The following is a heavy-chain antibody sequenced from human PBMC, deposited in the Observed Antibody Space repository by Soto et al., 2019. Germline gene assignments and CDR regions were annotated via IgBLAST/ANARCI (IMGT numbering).Heavy chain of an antibody. CDR2: IYYSGST. J-gene: IGHJ4*02. Sequence: QVQLQESGPGLVKPSETLSLSCSVSGGSVSSGSYYWSWIRQPPGKGLEWIGYIYYSGSTNYNPSLKRRVTISAATSKNQFSLKLTSVTAADTAVYYCARRTWAAAFDYWGQGALVTVSS. V-gene: IGHV4-61*01. CDR1: GGSVSSGSYY. D-gene: IGHD6-13*01. CDR3: ARRTWAAAFDY.